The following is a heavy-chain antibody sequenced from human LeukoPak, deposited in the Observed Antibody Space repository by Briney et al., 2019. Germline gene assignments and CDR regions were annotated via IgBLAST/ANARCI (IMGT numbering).Heavy chain of an antibody. CDR3: ARAQRSYSSSWYDY. V-gene: IGHV4-59*01. J-gene: IGHJ4*02. CDR1: AGSISSYY. CDR2: ISDSGST. Sequence: SETLSLTCTVSAGSISSYYWSWIRQPPGKGLEWIGFISDSGSTKYNPSLKSRVTISVDTSKNQFSLKLSSVTAADTAVYYCARAQRSYSSSWYDYWGQGTLVTVSS. D-gene: IGHD6-13*01.